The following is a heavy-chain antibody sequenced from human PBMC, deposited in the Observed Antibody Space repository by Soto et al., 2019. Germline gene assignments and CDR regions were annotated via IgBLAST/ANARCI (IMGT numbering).Heavy chain of an antibody. Sequence: PGGSLRLSCVASGFTFSNYWMSWVRQAPGKGPEWVANIKQDGSERYYVDSVKGRFTISRDNARNSLYLQMNSLRAEDTAVYYCVRGRGYYDSRGQGTLVTVS. V-gene: IGHV3-7*01. CDR3: VRGRGYYDS. CDR1: GFTFSNYW. D-gene: IGHD3-22*01. CDR2: IKQDGSER. J-gene: IGHJ4*02.